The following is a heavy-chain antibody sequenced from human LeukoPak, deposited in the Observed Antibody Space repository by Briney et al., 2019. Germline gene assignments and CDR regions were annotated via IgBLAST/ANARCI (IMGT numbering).Heavy chain of an antibody. D-gene: IGHD3-3*01. J-gene: IGHJ6*02. CDR3: ARDLQADFWSGYFISRSNRLDGMDV. V-gene: IGHV7-4-1*02. CDR2: INTNTGNP. CDR1: GYTFTSYA. Sequence: GASVKVSCKASGYTFTSYAMNWVRQAPGQGLEWMGWINTNTGNPTYAQGFTGRFVFSLDTSVSTAYLQISSLKAEDTAVYYCARDLQADFWSGYFISRSNRLDGMDVWGQGTTVTVSS.